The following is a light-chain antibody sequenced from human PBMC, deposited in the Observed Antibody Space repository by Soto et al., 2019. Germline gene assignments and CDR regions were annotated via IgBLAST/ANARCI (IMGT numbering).Light chain of an antibody. V-gene: IGKV3-11*01. Sequence: EIVLTQSPATLSLSPGERATLSCRASQSVSSYLAWYQPKPGQAPRLLIYDASNRATGIPAMFSGSGSGTDFTLTISSLEPEDFAVYYCQQRSNWLTFGGGNKVEIK. CDR2: DAS. CDR3: QQRSNWLT. CDR1: QSVSSY. J-gene: IGKJ4*01.